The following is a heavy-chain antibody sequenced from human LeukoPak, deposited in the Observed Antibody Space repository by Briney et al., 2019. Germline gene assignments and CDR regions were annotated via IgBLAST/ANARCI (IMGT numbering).Heavy chain of an antibody. CDR3: ARAGIAAAGINYYNYFMDV. CDR1: GFNFDDYG. D-gene: IGHD6-13*01. V-gene: IGHV3-20*01. Sequence: GGSLRLSCAASGFNFDDYGMSWVRQAPGKGLEWVSGINWNGGSTGYADSVKGRFTISRDNAKNTLYLRMNSLRAEDTALYHYARAGIAAAGINYYNYFMDVWGKGTTVTISS. J-gene: IGHJ6*03. CDR2: INWNGGST.